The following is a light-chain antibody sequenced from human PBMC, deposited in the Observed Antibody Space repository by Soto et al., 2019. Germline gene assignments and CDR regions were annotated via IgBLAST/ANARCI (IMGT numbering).Light chain of an antibody. CDR3: QQYSSSRT. J-gene: IGKJ1*01. V-gene: IGKV3-20*01. Sequence: EIVMTQSPATLSVSPGGRATLSCRASQSISDTLAWYQQKPGQAPRLLIYGGSSRATGIPVRFSGSGSETDFTLTITRLEPEDFAVYYCQQYSSSRTFGQGTKVDIK. CDR2: GGS. CDR1: QSISDT.